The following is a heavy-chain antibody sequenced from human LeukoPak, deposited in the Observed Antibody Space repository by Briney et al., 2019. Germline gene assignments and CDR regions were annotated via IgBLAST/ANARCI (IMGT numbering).Heavy chain of an antibody. CDR3: ARDKGYCSSTSCLVLDY. D-gene: IGHD2-2*01. Sequence: ASVKVSCKASGYTFTSYDINWVRQATGQGLEWMGWMNPNSGNTNYAQKFQGRVTMTRDTSISTAYMELSRLRSDDTAVYYCARDKGYCSSTSCLVLDYWGQGTLVTVSS. J-gene: IGHJ4*02. V-gene: IGHV1-8*01. CDR1: GYTFTSYD. CDR2: MNPNSGNT.